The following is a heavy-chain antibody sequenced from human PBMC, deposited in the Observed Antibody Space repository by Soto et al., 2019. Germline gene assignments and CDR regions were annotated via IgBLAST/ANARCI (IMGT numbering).Heavy chain of an antibody. J-gene: IGHJ6*02. D-gene: IGHD2-2*01. CDR2: IIPIFGTA. CDR3: AKQYQLLPEDDYYYYYYGMDV. Sequence: SVKVSCKASGGTFSSYAISWVRQAPGQGLEWMGGIIPIFGTANYAQKFQGRVTITADESTSTAYMELSSLRSEDTAVYYCAKQYQLLPEDDYYYYYYGMDVWGQGTTVTVS. CDR1: GGTFSSYA. V-gene: IGHV1-69*13.